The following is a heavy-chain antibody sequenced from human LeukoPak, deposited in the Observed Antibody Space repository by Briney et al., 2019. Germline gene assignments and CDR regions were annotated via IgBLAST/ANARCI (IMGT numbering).Heavy chain of an antibody. V-gene: IGHV3-33*01. CDR3: ASQGYYYDSSGYYYTYAFDI. CDR1: GGTFSSYG. CDR2: IWYDGSNK. Sequence: SCKASGGTFSSYGMHWVRQAPGKGLEWVAVIWYDGSNKYYADSAKGRFTISRDNSKNTLYLQMNSLRAEDTAVYYCASQGYYYDSSGYYYTYAFDIWGQGTMVTVSS. D-gene: IGHD3-22*01. J-gene: IGHJ3*02.